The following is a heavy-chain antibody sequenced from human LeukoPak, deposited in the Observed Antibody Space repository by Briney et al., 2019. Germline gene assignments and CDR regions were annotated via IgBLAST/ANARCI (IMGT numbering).Heavy chain of an antibody. CDR2: IGTAGDT. J-gene: IGHJ6*02. D-gene: IGHD5-12*01. CDR3: ARHVDYYGMDV. Sequence: GGSLRPSCAASGFTFSSYDMHWVRQSTGKGLEWVSAIGTAGDTYYSDSVKGRFTISRENARYSLYLQMNSLRAGDTAVYYCARHVDYYGMDVWGQGTTVTVSS. CDR1: GFTFSSYD. V-gene: IGHV3-13*01.